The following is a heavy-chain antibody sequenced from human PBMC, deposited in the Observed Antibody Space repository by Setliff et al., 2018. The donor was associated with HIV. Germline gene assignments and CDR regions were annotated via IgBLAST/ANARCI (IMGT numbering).Heavy chain of an antibody. Sequence: SETLSLTCAVSGYSISSGYYWGWIRQPPGTGLEWIGSIYHGGSAYYKPSLKSRVTISVDMSKNQFSLRLSSVTAADTAVYYCARQYGGNSPVSYWYFDLWGRGTLVTVSS. CDR3: ARQYGGNSPVSYWYFDL. D-gene: IGHD4-4*01. V-gene: IGHV4-38-2*01. CDR2: IYHGGSA. J-gene: IGHJ2*01. CDR1: GYSISSGYY.